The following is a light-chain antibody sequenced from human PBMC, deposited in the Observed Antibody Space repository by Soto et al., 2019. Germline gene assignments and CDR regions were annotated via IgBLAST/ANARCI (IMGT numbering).Light chain of an antibody. Sequence: EIVLTQSPATLPLSPGERGTLSCRASQGVSSYLAWYQQKPGQVPRLLIYDASNRATGIPARFSGSGSGTDFTPTISSLEPEDFAVYYCQQRHNWTFTFGQGTRLEIK. V-gene: IGKV3-11*01. CDR1: QGVSSY. CDR3: QQRHNWTFT. J-gene: IGKJ5*01. CDR2: DAS.